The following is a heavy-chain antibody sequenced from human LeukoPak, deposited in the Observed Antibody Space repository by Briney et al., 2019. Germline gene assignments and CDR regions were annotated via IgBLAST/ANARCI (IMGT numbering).Heavy chain of an antibody. Sequence: GGSLRLSCAASGFTFSSYAMHWVRQAPGKGLEWVAVISYDGSNKYYADSVKGRFTISRDNSKNTLYLQMNSLRAEDTAVYYCAREPPDCSNGVCSAYWGQGTLVTVSS. CDR2: ISYDGSNK. V-gene: IGHV3-30-3*01. CDR3: AREPPDCSNGVCSAY. J-gene: IGHJ4*02. D-gene: IGHD2-8*01. CDR1: GFTFSSYA.